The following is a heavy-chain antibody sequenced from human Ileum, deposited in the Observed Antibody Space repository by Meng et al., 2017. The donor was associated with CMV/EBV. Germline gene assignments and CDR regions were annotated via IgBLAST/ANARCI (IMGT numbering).Heavy chain of an antibody. CDR3: AREIRGSSGGHYYYGMDV. Sequence: GESLKISCAASGFTFSSHSMNWVRQAPGKGLEWVSYIKSGGDTKHYADSVKGRFTISREDAKNSLYLQMNNLRAGDTAVYYCAREIRGSSGGHYYYGMDVWGQGTTVTVSS. J-gene: IGHJ6*02. CDR1: GFTFSSHS. CDR2: IKSGGDTK. V-gene: IGHV3-48*01. D-gene: IGHD6-6*01.